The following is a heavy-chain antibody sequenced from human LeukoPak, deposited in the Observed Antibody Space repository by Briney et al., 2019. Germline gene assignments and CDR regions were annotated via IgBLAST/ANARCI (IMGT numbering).Heavy chain of an antibody. V-gene: IGHV4-61*02. CDR1: GGSISSGSYY. D-gene: IGHD2-2*01. CDR2: IYTSGST. J-gene: IGHJ6*03. Sequence: SQTLSLTCTVSGGSISSGSYYWSWIRQPAGKGLEWIGRIYTSGSTNYNPSLKSRVTISVDTSKNQFSLKLSSVTAADTAVYYCARGEDIVVVPAAPRGDYMDVWGKGTTVTVSS. CDR3: ARGEDIVVVPAAPRGDYMDV.